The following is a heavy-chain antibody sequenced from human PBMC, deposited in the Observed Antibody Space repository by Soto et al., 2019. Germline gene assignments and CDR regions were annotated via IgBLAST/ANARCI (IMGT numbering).Heavy chain of an antibody. D-gene: IGHD3-9*01. CDR3: ARASQCKSYFDCFAWLDY. V-gene: IGHV4-4*07. J-gene: IGHJ4*02. Sequence: AXETLSLTCTVSSDSISGPYWTWIRQPSGKGLEWIGRIYSSGETNYNPSLTGRVIMSLDTSKNQFSLNLTSVTAADTAVYYCARASQCKSYFDCFAWLDYWGQGTLVTVSS. CDR2: IYSSGET. CDR1: SDSISGPY.